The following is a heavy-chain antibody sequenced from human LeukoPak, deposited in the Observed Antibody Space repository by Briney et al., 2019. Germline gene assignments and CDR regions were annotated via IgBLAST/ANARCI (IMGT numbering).Heavy chain of an antibody. D-gene: IGHD1-26*01. CDR3: ARTYSGSSLWSYFDY. J-gene: IGHJ4*02. CDR2: ISSSSYI. CDR1: GFTFSSYS. Sequence: GGSLRLSCAASGFTFSSYSMNWVRQAPGKGLEWVSSISSSSYIYYADSVKGRFTISRDNAKNSLYLQMNSLRAEDTAVYYCARTYSGSSLWSYFDYWGQGTLVTVSS. V-gene: IGHV3-21*01.